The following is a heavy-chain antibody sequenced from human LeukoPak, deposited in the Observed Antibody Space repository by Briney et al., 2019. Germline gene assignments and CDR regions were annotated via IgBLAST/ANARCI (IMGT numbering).Heavy chain of an antibody. J-gene: IGHJ4*02. D-gene: IGHD1-1*01. Sequence: GGSLRLSCAVSGITLSNYGMSWVRQAPGKGLEWVSVIYTGGSTYYADSVKGRFTISRDNSKNTLYLQMNSLRAEDTAVYYCARDSGYISDYWGQGTLVTVSS. CDR3: ARDSGYISDY. CDR1: GITLSNYG. V-gene: IGHV3-66*01. CDR2: IYTGGST.